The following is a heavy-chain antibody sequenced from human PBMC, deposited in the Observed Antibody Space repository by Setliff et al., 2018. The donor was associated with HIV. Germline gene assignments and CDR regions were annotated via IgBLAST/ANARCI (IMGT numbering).Heavy chain of an antibody. Sequence: SGPTLVNPTQTLTLTCTFSGFSLNTSEVGVGWIRQPPGKALEWLARIDWDDDKYYSTSLKTRLTISKDTSKNQVVLTMTDMDPVDTATYYCARRLEDYDAFDMWGQGTEVTVSS. CDR1: GFSLNTSEVG. CDR3: ARRLEDYDAFDM. J-gene: IGHJ3*02. CDR2: IDWDDDK. D-gene: IGHD3-3*01. V-gene: IGHV2-70*12.